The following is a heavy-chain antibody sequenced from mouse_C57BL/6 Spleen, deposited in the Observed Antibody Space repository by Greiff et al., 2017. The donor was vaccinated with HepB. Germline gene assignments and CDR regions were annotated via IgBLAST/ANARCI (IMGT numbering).Heavy chain of an antibody. CDR2: INPYNGGT. V-gene: IGHV1-19*01. CDR1: GYTFTDYY. J-gene: IGHJ3*01. Sequence: EVQLQQSGPVLVKPWASVKMSCKASGYTFTDYYMNWVKQSHGKSLEWIGVINPYNGGTSYNQKFKGKATLTVDKSSSTAYMELNSLTSEDSAVYYCARGSLIYYDYDWFAYWGQGTLVTVSA. CDR3: ARGSLIYYDYDWFAY. D-gene: IGHD2-4*01.